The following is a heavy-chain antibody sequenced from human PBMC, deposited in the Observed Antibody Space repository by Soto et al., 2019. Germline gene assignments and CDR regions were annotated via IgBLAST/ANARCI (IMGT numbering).Heavy chain of an antibody. Sequence: PSETLSLTCTVSGGPISSGGYYWSWIRQHPGKGLEWIGYIYYSGSTYYNPSLKSRVTISVDTSKNQFSLKLSSVTAADTAVYYCARDHYDILTGYYHNWFDPWGQGTLVTVSS. CDR3: ARDHYDILTGYYHNWFDP. J-gene: IGHJ5*02. CDR1: GGPISSGGYY. CDR2: IYYSGST. D-gene: IGHD3-9*01. V-gene: IGHV4-31*03.